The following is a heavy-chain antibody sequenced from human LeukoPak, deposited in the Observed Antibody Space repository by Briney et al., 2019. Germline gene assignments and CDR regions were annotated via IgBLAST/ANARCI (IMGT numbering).Heavy chain of an antibody. CDR3: ATTYSYYGRYFDY. Sequence: ASVKVSCKVSGYTLIELSMHWVRQAPGKGLEWMGGFDPEDGETIYAQKFQGRVTMTEDTSTDTAYMELSSLRSEDTAVYYRATTYSYYGRYFDYWGQGTLVTVSS. J-gene: IGHJ4*02. V-gene: IGHV1-24*01. CDR2: FDPEDGET. CDR1: GYTLIELS. D-gene: IGHD3-22*01.